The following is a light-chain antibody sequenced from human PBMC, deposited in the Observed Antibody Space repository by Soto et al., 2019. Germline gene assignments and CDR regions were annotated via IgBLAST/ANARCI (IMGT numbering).Light chain of an antibody. CDR3: QQYGSSPIT. J-gene: IGKJ5*01. CDR2: GAS. CDR1: QTVSSS. V-gene: IGKV3-15*01. Sequence: EIVMTQSPATLSVSPGDRASXXCRASQTVSSSLAWYQQKPGQAPRXXIYGASTRATGIPARFSGSGSGTEFTLSISSLQSEDFAVYYCQQYGSSPITFGQGTRLEIK.